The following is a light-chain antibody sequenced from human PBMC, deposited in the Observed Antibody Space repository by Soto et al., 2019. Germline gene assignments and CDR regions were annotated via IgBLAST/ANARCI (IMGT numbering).Light chain of an antibody. CDR2: GAS. J-gene: IGKJ4*01. V-gene: IGKV1-39*01. Sequence: DIQMTQSPYSLSTSVVDIVKINCRTSQSVSTYLNWYQQRPGKAPKLLIYGASSLQSGVPSRFSGSGSGTHFTLTISSLQPEDFATYYCQEGSTLLNCGGGTKGDIK. CDR1: QSVSTY. CDR3: QEGSTLLN.